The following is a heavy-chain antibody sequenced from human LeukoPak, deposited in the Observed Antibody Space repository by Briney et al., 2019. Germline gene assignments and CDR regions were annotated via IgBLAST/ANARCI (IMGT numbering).Heavy chain of an antibody. Sequence: ESGPTLVNPTQTLTLTCTFSGFSLSTSGMCVSWIRQPPGKALEWLALIDWDDDKYYSTSLKTRLTISKDTSKNQVVLTMTNMDPVDTATYYWARSRRYSGSYYPVNYWGQETLVTVPS. D-gene: IGHD1-26*01. CDR3: ARSRRYSGSYYPVNY. CDR2: IDWDDDK. CDR1: GFSLSTSGMC. J-gene: IGHJ4*02. V-gene: IGHV2-70*01.